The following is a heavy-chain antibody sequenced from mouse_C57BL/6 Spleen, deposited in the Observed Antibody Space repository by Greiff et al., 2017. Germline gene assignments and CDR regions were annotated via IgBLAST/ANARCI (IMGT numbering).Heavy chain of an antibody. CDR1: GYSITSGYY. Sequence: EVQLVESGPGLVKPSQSLSLTCSVTGYSITSGYYWNWIRQFPGNKLEWMGYISYDGSNNYNPSLKNRISITRDTSKNQFFLKLNSVTTEDTATYYCARDQGLITLDYWGQGTTLTVSS. V-gene: IGHV3-6*01. J-gene: IGHJ2*01. D-gene: IGHD1-1*01. CDR3: ARDQGLITLDY. CDR2: ISYDGSN.